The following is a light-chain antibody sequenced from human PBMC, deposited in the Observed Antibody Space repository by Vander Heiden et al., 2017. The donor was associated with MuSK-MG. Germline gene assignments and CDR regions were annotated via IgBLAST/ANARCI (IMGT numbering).Light chain of an antibody. CDR2: AAS. Sequence: DIQMTQSPSSLSASVGDRVTITCRASQSISSYLNWYQQKPGKAPKLLIYAASSLQSGVPSRFSGSGSGTDFTLTISSLQPEDFATYYCQQSYSTPRTCGGGTKVEIK. V-gene: IGKV1-39*01. J-gene: IGKJ4*01. CDR1: QSISSY. CDR3: QQSYSTPRT.